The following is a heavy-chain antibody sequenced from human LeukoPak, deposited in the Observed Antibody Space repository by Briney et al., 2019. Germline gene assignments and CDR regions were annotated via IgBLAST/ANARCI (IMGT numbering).Heavy chain of an antibody. D-gene: IGHD6-25*01. CDR1: GSTFTDFY. V-gene: IGHV1-2*02. J-gene: IGHJ6*03. CDR2: INPNSGGT. Sequence: ASVKVSCKASGSTFTDFYIHWVRQAPGQGLEWMGWINPNSGGTNYAQKFQGRVTITRNTSISTAYMELSSLRSEDTAVYYCARSGKAIAADMDVWGKGTTVTVSS. CDR3: ARSGKAIAADMDV.